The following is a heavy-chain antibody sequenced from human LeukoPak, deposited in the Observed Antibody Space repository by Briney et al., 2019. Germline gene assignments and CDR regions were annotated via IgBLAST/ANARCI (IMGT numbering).Heavy chain of an antibody. J-gene: IGHJ5*02. CDR3: ARDNSDTVKGECSGACYWWFDP. Sequence: ASVKVSCKPSGYTFTDYYMHWVRQAPGHGLEWMGLMSPNGDSTLYSQKFQGRVTMTRDTSTSTDYMELSSLRSEDTAVYYCARDNSDTVKGECSGACYWWFDPWGQGTLVTVSS. CDR1: GYTFTDYY. CDR2: MSPNGDST. D-gene: IGHD6-19*01. V-gene: IGHV1-46*01.